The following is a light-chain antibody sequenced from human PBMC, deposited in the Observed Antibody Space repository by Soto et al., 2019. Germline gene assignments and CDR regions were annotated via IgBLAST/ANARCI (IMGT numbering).Light chain of an antibody. CDR2: ENN. CDR1: SGSIANNY. V-gene: IGLV6-57*04. Sequence: NFMLTQPHSVPESPGKTLSISCTRSSGSIANNYVQWYQQRPGSAPTTVIYENNQRLSGVPDRFSGSTDGSSNSASLTISGLQTEDAADDQCQSYDSDFVVFGGGTKLTVL. CDR3: QSYDSDFVV. J-gene: IGLJ2*01.